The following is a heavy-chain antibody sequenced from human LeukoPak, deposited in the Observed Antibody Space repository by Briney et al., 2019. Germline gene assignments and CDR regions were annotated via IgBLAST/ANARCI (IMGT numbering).Heavy chain of an antibody. V-gene: IGHV3-30*02. CDR1: GFTFSSDA. CDR3: AINYYDSSGYYYTFDY. Sequence: GGSLRLSCAASGFTFSSDAMHWVRQAPGKGLEWVAIILSDGSKTYYPDSVKGRFTISRDNAKNTLYLQMNSLRAEDTAVYYCAINYYDSSGYYYTFDYWGQGTLVTVSS. J-gene: IGHJ4*02. D-gene: IGHD3-22*01. CDR2: ILSDGSKT.